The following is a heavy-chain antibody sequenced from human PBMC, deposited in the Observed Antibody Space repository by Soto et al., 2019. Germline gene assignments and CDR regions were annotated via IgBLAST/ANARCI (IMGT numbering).Heavy chain of an antibody. Sequence: KPSETLSLTCTVSGGSISSGGYYWSWIRQHPGKGLEWIGYIYYSGSTYYNPSLKSRVTISVDTSKNQFSLKMSSVTAADTAVYYCARGAMAYGSVDYWGQGTLVTVSS. V-gene: IGHV4-31*03. CDR1: GGSISSGGYY. J-gene: IGHJ4*02. CDR2: IYYSGST. CDR3: ARGAMAYGSVDY. D-gene: IGHD5-18*01.